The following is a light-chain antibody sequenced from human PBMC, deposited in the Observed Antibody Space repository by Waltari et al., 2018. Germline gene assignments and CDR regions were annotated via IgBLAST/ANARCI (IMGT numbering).Light chain of an antibody. CDR2: NAS. CDR3: QQYGSPPRT. CDR1: QAISNNY. J-gene: IGKJ1*01. V-gene: IGKV3-20*01. Sequence: EIVLTQSPGTLSFSPGVRATLSCRASQAISNNYLAWYQQKPGQAPRLLIYNASLRGTGIPDKFSGSGSGTDFTLTISRLEPEDFAVYYCQQYGSPPRTFGQGTKVEIK.